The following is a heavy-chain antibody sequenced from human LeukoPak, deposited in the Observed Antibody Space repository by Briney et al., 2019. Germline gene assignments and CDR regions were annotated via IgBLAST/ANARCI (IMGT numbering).Heavy chain of an antibody. V-gene: IGHV4-59*12. CDR2: IYYSGST. D-gene: IGHD6-19*01. Sequence: SETLSLTCTVSGDSISTYYWSWIRQPPGKGLEWIGSIYYSGSTYYNPSLKSRVTISVDTSKNQFSLKLSSVTAADTAVYYCARDSHESIAVAGTFYYYYYYMGVWGKGTTVTVPS. CDR1: GDSISTYY. J-gene: IGHJ6*03. CDR3: ARDSHESIAVAGTFYYYYYYMGV.